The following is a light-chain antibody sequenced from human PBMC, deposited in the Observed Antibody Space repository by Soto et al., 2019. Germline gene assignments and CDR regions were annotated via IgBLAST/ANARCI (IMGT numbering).Light chain of an antibody. CDR2: EIS. V-gene: IGKV1-17*01. Sequence: DIQMTQSPSSLSASAGDRVTITCRASQGVRNALDWYQQKPGKAPKRLIYEISSLQSGVPSRFSGSGSGTEFTLTISSLQPEDFATYYCLQHNAYPLTFGPGTKVDV. CDR3: LQHNAYPLT. J-gene: IGKJ3*01. CDR1: QGVRNA.